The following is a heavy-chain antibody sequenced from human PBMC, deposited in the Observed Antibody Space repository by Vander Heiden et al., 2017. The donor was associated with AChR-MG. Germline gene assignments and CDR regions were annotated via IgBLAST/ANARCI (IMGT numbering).Heavy chain of an antibody. D-gene: IGHD3-10*01. Sequence: QVQLVQSGAEVKKPGSSVKVSCKASGGTFSSYAHSWVRQAPGQGLEWMGGIIPIFGTANYAQKFQGRVTITADKSTSTAYMELSSLRSEDTAVYYCARTPKDGYYGSGRRYYYYYMDVWGKGTTVTVSS. CDR2: IIPIFGTA. J-gene: IGHJ6*03. CDR1: GGTFSSYA. V-gene: IGHV1-69*06. CDR3: ARTPKDGYYGSGRRYYYYYMDV.